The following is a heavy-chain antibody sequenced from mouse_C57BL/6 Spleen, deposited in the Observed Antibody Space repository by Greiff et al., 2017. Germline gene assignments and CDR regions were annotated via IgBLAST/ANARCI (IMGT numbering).Heavy chain of an antibody. CDR1: GYTFTSYW. V-gene: IGHV1-55*01. Sequence: QVQLQQPGAELVKPGASVKISCTASGYTFTSYWITWVKQRPGQGLEWIGDIYPGSGTTNYNEKFKSKATLTVDTSSSTAYMQLSSLTSEDSAVYYCARHDYGAMDYWGQGTSVTVSS. J-gene: IGHJ4*01. CDR3: ARHDYGAMDY. CDR2: IYPGSGTT.